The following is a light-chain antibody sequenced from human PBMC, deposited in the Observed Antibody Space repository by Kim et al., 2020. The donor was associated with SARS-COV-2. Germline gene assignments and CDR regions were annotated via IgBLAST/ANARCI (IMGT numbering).Light chain of an antibody. J-gene: IGKJ1*01. Sequence: LSPEERATLSCRASQSISGYLAWYQQKLVQPPRLLIYDASTRASGIPARFSGSGSGTDFTLTISTLEPDDFAIYYCQQRASWPVTFGQGTKVDIK. CDR1: QSISGY. V-gene: IGKV3-11*01. CDR3: QQRASWPVT. CDR2: DAS.